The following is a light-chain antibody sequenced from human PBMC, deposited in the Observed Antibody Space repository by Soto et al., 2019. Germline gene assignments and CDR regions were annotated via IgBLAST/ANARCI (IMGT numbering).Light chain of an antibody. CDR3: KQYDYSVWT. Sequence: SRSPCSPSLSKREIATGSCRTSQSVSSIYLAWYQQKPGQAPRLFIHGASTTATRIPDRFSRTASGTDLTLTISRLEPEDLALYCCKQYDYSVWTFGEGTKVDIK. J-gene: IGKJ1*01. CDR1: QSVSSIY. V-gene: IGKV3-20*01. CDR2: GAS.